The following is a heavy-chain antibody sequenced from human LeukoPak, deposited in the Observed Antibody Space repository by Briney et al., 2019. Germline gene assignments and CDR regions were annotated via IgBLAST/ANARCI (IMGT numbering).Heavy chain of an antibody. J-gene: IGHJ4*02. Sequence: ASVKVSCKASGYTFTSYDINWVRQATGQGLEWMGWMNPNSGNTGYAQKFQGRVTMTRNTSISTAYMELSSLRSEDTAVYYCAKDTTFPYYFDYWGQGTLVTVPS. CDR1: GYTFTSYD. CDR3: AKDTTFPYYFDY. D-gene: IGHD2/OR15-2a*01. V-gene: IGHV1-8*01. CDR2: MNPNSGNT.